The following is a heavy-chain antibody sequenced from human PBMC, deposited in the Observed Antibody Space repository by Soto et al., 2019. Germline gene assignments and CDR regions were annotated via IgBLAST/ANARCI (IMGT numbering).Heavy chain of an antibody. CDR2: IYYGGSV. CDR1: GDSVSSGGYY. V-gene: IGHV4-61*08. J-gene: IGHJ4*02. D-gene: IGHD3-16*01. CDR3: ARWGGRDGYKFVY. Sequence: KTSETLSLTCSVSGDSVSSGGYYWSWIRQPPGKGLEWIAYIYYGGSVNYNPSLKSRVTISVDTSRDQFSLKLTSVTAADTAVYYCARWGGRDGYKFVYWGQGTLVTVSS.